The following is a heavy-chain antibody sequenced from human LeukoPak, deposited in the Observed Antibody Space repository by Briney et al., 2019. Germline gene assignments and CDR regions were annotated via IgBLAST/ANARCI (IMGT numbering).Heavy chain of an antibody. CDR3: ARIILGAAVTAGFDD. CDR1: GFTFSSYA. D-gene: IGHD4-11*01. CDR2: ISYDGSNK. Sequence: GGSLRLSCAASGFTFSSYAMHWVRQAPGKGLEWVAVISYDGSNKYYADSVKGRFTISRDNSKNTLYLQMNSLRAEDTAVYYCARIILGAAVTAGFDDWGQGTLVTVS. V-gene: IGHV3-30-3*01. J-gene: IGHJ4*02.